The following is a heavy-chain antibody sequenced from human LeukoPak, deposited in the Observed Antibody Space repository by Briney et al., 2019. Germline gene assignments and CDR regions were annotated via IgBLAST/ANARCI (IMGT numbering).Heavy chain of an antibody. J-gene: IGHJ6*02. CDR1: GYTFTSYD. CDR3: ARRRIFGVVFARAVGMGV. D-gene: IGHD3-3*01. V-gene: IGHV1-8*01. CDR2: MNPNSGNT. Sequence: ASVKVSRKASGYTFTSYDINWVRQATGQGLEWMGWMNPNSGNTGYAQKFQGRVTMTRNTSISTAYMELSSLRSEDTAVYYCARRRIFGVVFARAVGMGVWGQGTTVTVSS.